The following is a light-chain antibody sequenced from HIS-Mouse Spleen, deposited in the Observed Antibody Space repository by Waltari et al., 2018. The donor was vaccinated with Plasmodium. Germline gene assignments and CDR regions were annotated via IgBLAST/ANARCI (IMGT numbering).Light chain of an antibody. CDR1: QSVSCD. CDR3: QQRSNWPRVLT. Sequence: EIVLTQSPATMSSSPGERATLSCRASQSVSCDLAWYQQKPGQAPRLLIYDASNRATGIPARFSGSGSGTDFTLTISSLEPEDFAVYYCQQRSNWPRVLTFGGGTKVEIK. J-gene: IGKJ4*01. V-gene: IGKV3-11*01. CDR2: DAS.